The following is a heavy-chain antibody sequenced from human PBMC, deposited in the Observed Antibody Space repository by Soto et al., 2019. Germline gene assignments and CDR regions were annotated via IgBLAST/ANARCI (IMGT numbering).Heavy chain of an antibody. CDR3: ASGLLRFNYYYGMDV. J-gene: IGHJ6*02. V-gene: IGHV4-34*01. CDR2: INHSGST. Sequence: QVQLQQWGAGLLKPSETLSLTCAVYGGSFSGYYWSWIRQPPGKGLEWIGEINHSGSTNYNPSFKSRVTISVDTSKNQFSLKLSSVTAADTAVYYCASGLLRFNYYYGMDVWGQGTTVTVSS. CDR1: GGSFSGYY. D-gene: IGHD5-12*01.